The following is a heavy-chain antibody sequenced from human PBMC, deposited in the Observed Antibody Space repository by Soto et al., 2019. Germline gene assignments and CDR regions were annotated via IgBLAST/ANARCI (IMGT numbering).Heavy chain of an antibody. V-gene: IGHV1-18*01. Sequence: ASVKVSWKTSGYGFSNYGSTCVRHAPGQPLEWLGWISLYSDGTNYAQKFQGRVSMTTDTSTTTAYMELRSLRSDDTAVYYCARVVPGAEAWFGPWGQGTMVTVSS. CDR3: ARVVPGAEAWFGP. CDR2: ISLYSDGT. D-gene: IGHD2-2*01. CDR1: GYGFSNYG. J-gene: IGHJ5*02.